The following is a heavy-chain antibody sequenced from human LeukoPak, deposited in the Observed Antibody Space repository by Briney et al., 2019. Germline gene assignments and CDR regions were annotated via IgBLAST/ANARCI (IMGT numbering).Heavy chain of an antibody. D-gene: IGHD3-10*01. CDR1: GYTFTSYG. CDR2: ISAYNGNT. J-gene: IGHJ4*02. CDR3: ARVESWESNISNYLDY. V-gene: IGHV1-18*01. Sequence: GASVKVSCKASGYTFTSYGISWVRQAPGQGLEWMGWISAYNGNTNYAQKLQGRVTMTTDTSTSTAYMELRGLRSDDTAVYYCARVESWESNISNYLDYWGQGTLVTVSS.